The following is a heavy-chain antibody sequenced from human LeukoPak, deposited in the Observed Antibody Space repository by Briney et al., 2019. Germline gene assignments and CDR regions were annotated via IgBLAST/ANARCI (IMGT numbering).Heavy chain of an antibody. CDR3: ARVGYETRQWLAVGATGRSFDY. V-gene: IGHV1-2*02. Sequence: ASVKVSCKASGYTFTGYYMLWVRQAPGQGLEWMGWINPNSGGTNYAQKFQGRVTMTRDTSISTAYMELSRLRSDDTAVYYCARVGYETRQWLAVGATGRSFDYWGQGTLVTVSS. CDR1: GYTFTGYY. J-gene: IGHJ4*02. CDR2: INPNSGGT. D-gene: IGHD6-19*01.